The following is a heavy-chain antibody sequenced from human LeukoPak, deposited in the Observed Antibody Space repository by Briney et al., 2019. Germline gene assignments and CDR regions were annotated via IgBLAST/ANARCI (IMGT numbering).Heavy chain of an antibody. CDR1: GFTFSSYW. Sequence: GGSLRLSCAASGFTFSSYWMSWVRQAPGKGLEWAANIKQDGSEKYYADSVKGRFTISRDNAKNSLYLQMNSLRAEDTAVYYCAAYGSGSYWECWFDPWGQGTLVTVSS. CDR3: AAYGSGSYWECWFDP. CDR2: IKQDGSEK. D-gene: IGHD3-10*01. V-gene: IGHV3-7*01. J-gene: IGHJ5*02.